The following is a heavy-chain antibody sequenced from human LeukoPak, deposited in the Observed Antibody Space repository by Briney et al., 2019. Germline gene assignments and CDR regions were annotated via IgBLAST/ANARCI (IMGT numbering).Heavy chain of an antibody. CDR2: INPGGDNT. CDR1: GYTFTNYY. J-gene: IGHJ6*03. V-gene: IGHV1-46*01. D-gene: IGHD4-17*01. CDR3: ARGPGDYPAYYYMDV. Sequence: ASVKVSCKASGYTFTNYYIHWVRQAPGQGLEWMGLINPGGDNTNYAQNFQGRVTMTRDTSASTVYMELSSLRSEDMAVYYCARGPGDYPAYYYMDVWGKGTTVTVSS.